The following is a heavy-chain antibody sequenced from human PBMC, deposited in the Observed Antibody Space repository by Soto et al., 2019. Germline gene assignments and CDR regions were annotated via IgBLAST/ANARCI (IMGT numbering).Heavy chain of an antibody. CDR3: ARVEYSCSWYFDY. Sequence: QVQLQQWGAGLLKPSETLSLTCAVYGGSFSGYYWSWIRQPPGKGLEWIGEINHSGSTNYNPSLKCRLTISVDTSKNQFSLKLSSVTAADTAVYYCARVEYSCSWYFDYWGQGTLVTVSS. V-gene: IGHV4-34*01. D-gene: IGHD6-13*01. J-gene: IGHJ4*02. CDR1: GGSFSGYY. CDR2: INHSGST.